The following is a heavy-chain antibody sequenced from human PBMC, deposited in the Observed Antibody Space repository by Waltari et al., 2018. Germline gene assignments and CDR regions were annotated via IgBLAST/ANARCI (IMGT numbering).Heavy chain of an antibody. J-gene: IGHJ4*02. D-gene: IGHD5-12*01. V-gene: IGHV4-39*07. CDR1: GGSISSSSYY. CDR3: ARDSKVATIEGY. CDR2: IYYSGST. Sequence: QVQVQESGPGLVKPSETLSLTCTVSGGSISSSSYYWGWIRQPPGKGLEWIGSIYYSGSTYYNPSLKSRVTISVDTSKNQFSLKLSSVTAADTAVYYCARDSKVATIEGYWGQGTLVTVSS.